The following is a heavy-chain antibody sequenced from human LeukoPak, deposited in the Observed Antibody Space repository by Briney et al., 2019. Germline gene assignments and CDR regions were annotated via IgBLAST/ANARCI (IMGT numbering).Heavy chain of an antibody. CDR2: ISAHSGNT. CDR1: GYTFSTYG. Sequence: GASVKVSFKTSGYTFSTYGITWVRQAPGQGFQWMGWISAHSGNTKYAENFQGRISLTTDTSATTAYMELRSLTSDDTAVYYCARDLSSGGWPLEFDYWGQG. J-gene: IGHJ4*02. D-gene: IGHD1-1*01. V-gene: IGHV1-18*01. CDR3: ARDLSSGGWPLEFDY.